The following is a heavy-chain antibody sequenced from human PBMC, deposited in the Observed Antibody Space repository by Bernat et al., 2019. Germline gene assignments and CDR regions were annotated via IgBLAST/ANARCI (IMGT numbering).Heavy chain of an antibody. Sequence: EVQLVESGGGLVKPGGSLRLSCAASGFTFSSYSMNWVRQAPGKGLEWVSSISSSSSYIYYADSVKGRFTISRDNAKNSLYLQMNSLRAEDTAVYYCASFDSSGYSAFDIWGQGTMGTVSS. J-gene: IGHJ3*02. CDR2: ISSSSSYI. D-gene: IGHD3-22*01. V-gene: IGHV3-21*01. CDR3: ASFDSSGYSAFDI. CDR1: GFTFSSYS.